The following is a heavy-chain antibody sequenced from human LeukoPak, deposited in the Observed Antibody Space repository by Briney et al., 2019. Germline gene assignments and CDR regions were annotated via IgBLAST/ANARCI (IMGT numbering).Heavy chain of an antibody. CDR3: ARDQGSLTRSWYTGY. J-gene: IGHJ4*02. V-gene: IGHV1-2*06. Sequence: ASVKVSCKASGYTFTGYHIHWVRQAPGQGLEWMGRHNPYSGDTNFAQKFQGRVTMTRDTSITTAYIDLSSLTPDDTAVYFCARDQGSLTRSWYTGYWGQGTQVTVSS. CDR1: GYTFTGYH. D-gene: IGHD6-13*01. CDR2: HNPYSGDT.